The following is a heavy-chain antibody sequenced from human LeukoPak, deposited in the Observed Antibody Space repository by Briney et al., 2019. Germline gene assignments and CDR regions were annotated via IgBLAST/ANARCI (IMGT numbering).Heavy chain of an antibody. Sequence: GGSLRLSCAASGFTFSNAWMSWVRQAPGKGLEWVGRIKSKTDGGTTDYAAPVKGRFTISRDNSKNTLYLQMNSLRAEDTAVYYCARDTNPRDAAYYGMDVWGQGTTVTVSS. V-gene: IGHV3-15*01. J-gene: IGHJ6*02. CDR1: GFTFSNAW. CDR3: ARDTNPRDAAYYGMDV. CDR2: IKSKTDGGTT. D-gene: IGHD1-1*01.